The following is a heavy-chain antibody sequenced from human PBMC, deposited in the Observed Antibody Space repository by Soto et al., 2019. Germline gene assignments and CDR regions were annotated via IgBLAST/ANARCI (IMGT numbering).Heavy chain of an antibody. Sequence: VQLLESGGGLIQPGGSLRLSCAASGFTFSYGIHWLRQAPGKGLEWVAYISYDSSNKFYGDSVKGRFTFSRDNSKNTPFLQMNSRRAEDTAVYYCAKLVIGYCSGNTCDDYWGQGTLVAVSS. D-gene: IGHD2-15*01. V-gene: IGHV3-30*18. CDR2: ISYDSSNK. J-gene: IGHJ4*02. CDR3: AKLVIGYCSGNTCDDY. CDR1: GFTFSYG.